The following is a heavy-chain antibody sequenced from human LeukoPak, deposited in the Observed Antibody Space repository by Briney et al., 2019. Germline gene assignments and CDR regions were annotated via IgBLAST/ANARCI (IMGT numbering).Heavy chain of an antibody. Sequence: ASVKVSCKASGGTFSSYAISWVRQAPGQGLEWMGGIIPIFGTANYAQKFQGRVTITADESTSTAYMELSSLRSEDTAVYYCARDPLVAMGFDYYYYMDVWGKGTTVTVSS. CDR3: ARDPLVAMGFDYYYYMDV. CDR1: GGTFSSYA. V-gene: IGHV1-69*13. J-gene: IGHJ6*03. D-gene: IGHD5-12*01. CDR2: IIPIFGTA.